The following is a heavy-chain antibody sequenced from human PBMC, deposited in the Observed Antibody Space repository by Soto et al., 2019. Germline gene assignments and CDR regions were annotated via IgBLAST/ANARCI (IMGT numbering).Heavy chain of an antibody. J-gene: IGHJ4*03. CDR1: GASISYGGYS. Sequence: QLRLQESGSGVVKTSESLSLTCTVFGASISYGGYSWSWIRQSPGRGLEWIGQITHLENTYFNPSFKSRVSMSIDRTNNHFSLKETSMTAADKGRYLCVRGGGNDPFEYWGHGILVTASS. D-gene: IGHD5-12*01. CDR3: VRGGGNDPFEY. V-gene: IGHV4-30-2*06. CDR2: ITHLENT.